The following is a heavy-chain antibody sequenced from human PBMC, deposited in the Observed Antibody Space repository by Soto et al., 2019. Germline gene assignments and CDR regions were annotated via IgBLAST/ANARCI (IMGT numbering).Heavy chain of an antibody. Sequence: GASVKVSCKASGYTFTSYGISWVRQAPGQGLEWMEWTSAYKGNTNYAQKLQGRVTMSIDTSKNQFFLKLSSVTAADTAVYYCARHINYYYFGMGVWGQGTTVTVSS. CDR3: ARHINYYYFGMGV. D-gene: IGHD1-20*01. CDR1: GYTFTSYG. CDR2: TSAYKGNT. J-gene: IGHJ6*02. V-gene: IGHV1-18*01.